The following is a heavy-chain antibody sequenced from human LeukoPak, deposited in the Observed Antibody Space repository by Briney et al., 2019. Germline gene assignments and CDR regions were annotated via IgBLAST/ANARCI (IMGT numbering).Heavy chain of an antibody. J-gene: IGHJ4*02. Sequence: PGGSLRLSCAASVFTFSSYWMSWVRQAPGKGLEWVANIIQDGSEKYYVDSVKGRFTISRDNAKNSLYLQMNSLRAEDTAVYYCARVGSVRAFVHWGQATLVTVSS. CDR1: VFTFSSYW. V-gene: IGHV3-7*01. CDR2: IIQDGSEK. D-gene: IGHD5/OR15-5a*01. CDR3: ARVGSVRAFVH.